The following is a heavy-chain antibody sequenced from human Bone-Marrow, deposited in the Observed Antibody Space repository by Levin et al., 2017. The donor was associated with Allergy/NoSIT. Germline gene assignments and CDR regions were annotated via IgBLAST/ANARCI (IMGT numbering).Heavy chain of an antibody. CDR3: ASRITAPGGLDV. J-gene: IGHJ6*02. D-gene: IGHD3-3*01. CDR2: ISSQSTYI. Sequence: KSGGSLRLSCAASGITLNNYTLTWVRQAPGKGLEWVSSISSQSTYIHYADSVKGRFTISRDNAKKSLYLQMNSLRAEDTAIYYCASRITAPGGLDVWGQGTTVTVSS. CDR1: GITLNNYT. V-gene: IGHV3-21*01.